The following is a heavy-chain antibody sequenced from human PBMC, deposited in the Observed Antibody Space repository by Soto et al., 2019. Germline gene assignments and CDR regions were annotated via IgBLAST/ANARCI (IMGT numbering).Heavy chain of an antibody. D-gene: IGHD3-22*01. CDR2: INSDGRST. CDR1: GFTFSSYW. CDR3: PKPPNYYDSSGYYDY. V-gene: IGHV3-74*01. J-gene: IGHJ4*02. Sequence: PGGSLRLSCLASGFTFSSYWMHWVRQAPGKGLEWVSRINSDGRSTCYADSVKGPFTISSDNAKNTLYLQMNSLSAEDTAVYSCPKPPNYYDSSGYYDYWGQGTLVNVS.